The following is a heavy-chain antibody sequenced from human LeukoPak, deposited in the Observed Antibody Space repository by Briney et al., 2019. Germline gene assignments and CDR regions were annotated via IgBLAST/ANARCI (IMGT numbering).Heavy chain of an antibody. J-gene: IGHJ4*02. D-gene: IGHD3-22*01. CDR1: GFTFSSYD. CDR3: ANRGHYYDSSGYYYVSYFDY. V-gene: IGHV3-23*01. Sequence: GGSLRLSCAASGFTFSSYDMNWVRQAPGKGLEWVSGISGSGGSSYYADSVKGRFTISRDNSKNTLYLQMNSLRAEDTAVYYCANRGHYYDSSGYYYVSYFDYWGQGTLVTVSS. CDR2: ISGSGGSS.